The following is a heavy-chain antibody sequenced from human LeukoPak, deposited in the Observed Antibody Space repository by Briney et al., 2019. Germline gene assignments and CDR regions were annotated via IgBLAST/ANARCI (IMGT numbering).Heavy chain of an antibody. D-gene: IGHD2/OR15-2a*01. V-gene: IGHV3-15*01. J-gene: IGHJ4*02. CDR3: ARGYCRSTTSCYFDY. CDR2: IKSKTDGGTT. CDR1: GFTFSSYS. Sequence: GGSLRLSCAASGFTFSSYSMNWVRQAPGKGLEWVGRIKSKTDGGTTDYAAPVKGRFTISRDDSKNTLYLQMNSLKTEDTAVYYCARGYCRSTTSCYFDYWGQGTLVTVSS.